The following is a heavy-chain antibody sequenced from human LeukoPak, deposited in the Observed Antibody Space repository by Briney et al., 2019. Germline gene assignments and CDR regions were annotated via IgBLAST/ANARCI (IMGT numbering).Heavy chain of an antibody. Sequence: PGGSLRLSCAASGFTFDDYAMHWVRQAPGKGLEWVSLISWDGGSTYYADSVKGRFTISRDNGKNSLHLQMNSLRGEDSALYYCAKGITGTTSSYYYYGMDVWGQGTTVTVSS. CDR1: GFTFDDYA. CDR2: ISWDGGST. D-gene: IGHD1-14*01. J-gene: IGHJ6*02. CDR3: AKGITGTTSSYYYYGMDV. V-gene: IGHV3-43D*03.